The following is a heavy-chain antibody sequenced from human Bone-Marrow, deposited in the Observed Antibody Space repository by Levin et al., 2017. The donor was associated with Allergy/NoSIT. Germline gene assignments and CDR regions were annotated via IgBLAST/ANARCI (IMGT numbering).Heavy chain of an antibody. Sequence: PSETLSLTCTVSGGSMRNIYWTWIRQPPGKGLEWMGNIYYGGGANYNPSLRGRVTFSFDTSENQFSLRLTSLTAADTAVYYCARDRDFYSASGSRDSGMDVWGQGTSVTVSS. V-gene: IGHV4-59*03. CDR2: IYYGGGA. CDR1: GGSMRNIY. D-gene: IGHD3-10*01. CDR3: ARDRDFYSASGSRDSGMDV. J-gene: IGHJ6*02.